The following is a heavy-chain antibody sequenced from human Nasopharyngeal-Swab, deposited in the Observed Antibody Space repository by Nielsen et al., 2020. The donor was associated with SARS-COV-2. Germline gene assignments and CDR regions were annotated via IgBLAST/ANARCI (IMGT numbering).Heavy chain of an antibody. V-gene: IGHV4-4*02. J-gene: IGHJ4*02. D-gene: IGHD5-18*01. CDR1: GGSVSSSNW. CDR3: ARGGSTPMIISY. Sequence: SETLSLTCAVSGGSVSSSNWWSWVRQPPRKGLEWIGEIYHSGSTNYNPSLKSRVTISVDKSKNQFSLTLSSVTAADTAVYYCARGGSTPMIISYWGQGTLVTVSS. CDR2: IYHSGST.